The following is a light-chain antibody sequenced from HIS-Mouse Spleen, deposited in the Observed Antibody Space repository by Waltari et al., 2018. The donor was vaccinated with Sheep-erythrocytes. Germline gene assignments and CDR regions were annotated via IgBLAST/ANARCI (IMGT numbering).Light chain of an antibody. CDR3: QSYDSSLSGWV. V-gene: IGLV1-40*01. CDR1: SSNIGAGYD. Sequence: QSVLTQPPPVSGAPGQRVTISCTGSSSNIGAGYDVHWYQQLPGTAPQLPNEGNSSRPPGDPYRLSGSKSGTSASLAITGLQAGDEADYYCQSYDSSLSGWVFGGGTKLTVL. CDR2: GNS. J-gene: IGLJ3*02.